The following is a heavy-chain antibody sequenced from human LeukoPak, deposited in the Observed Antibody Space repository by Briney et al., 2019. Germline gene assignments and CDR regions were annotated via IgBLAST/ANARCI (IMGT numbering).Heavy chain of an antibody. V-gene: IGHV1-69*06. D-gene: IGHD2-15*01. CDR1: GGTFSSYA. Sequence: GAAVKVSCKCSGGTFSSYAISWVREPPGQGLGWVGGFILIVGTANSSQKFQGRVTITADKSTSTAYMELSSLGSEDTAAYYCARWGGYCSGGSCRRQYGAAYYMDVWGKGTTVTLSS. CDR3: ARWGGYCSGGSCRRQYGAAYYMDV. J-gene: IGHJ6*03. CDR2: FILIVGTA.